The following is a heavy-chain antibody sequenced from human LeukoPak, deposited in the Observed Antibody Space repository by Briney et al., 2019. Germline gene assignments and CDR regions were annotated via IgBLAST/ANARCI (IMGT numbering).Heavy chain of an antibody. CDR1: GGSISSYY. CDR3: ASGYYDIVAGSLGAFNI. Sequence: AETLSLTYTGSGGSISSYYWSWIRQPPGKGLEWIGHIYYSGSTNYNPSLKSRVTISVITSKNQFYLKLSSVTAADTAVYYCASGYYDIVAGSLGAFNIWGEVWIVTVSS. J-gene: IGHJ3*02. D-gene: IGHD3-9*01. CDR2: IYYSGST. V-gene: IGHV4-59*01.